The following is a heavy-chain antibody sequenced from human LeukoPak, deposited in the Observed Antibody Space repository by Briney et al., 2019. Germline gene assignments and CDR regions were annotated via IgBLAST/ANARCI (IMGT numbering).Heavy chain of an antibody. CDR2: IIPILGIA. Sequence: SSVKVSCKASGGTFSSYAISWVRQAPGQGLEWMGRIIPILGIANYAQKFQGRVTITADKSTSTAYMELSSLRSEDTAVYYCTWVGTTWFHSWGQGTLVTVSS. D-gene: IGHD1-26*01. J-gene: IGHJ5*01. CDR1: GGTFSSYA. CDR3: TWVGTTWFHS. V-gene: IGHV1-69*04.